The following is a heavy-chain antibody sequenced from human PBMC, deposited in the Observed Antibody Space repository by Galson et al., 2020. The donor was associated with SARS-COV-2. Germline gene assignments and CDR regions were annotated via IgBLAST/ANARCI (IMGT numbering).Heavy chain of an antibody. V-gene: IGHV4-30-4*01. Sequence: SETLSLTCAVSGDSLKIANYYWTWIRQSPGKGLEWIGYIHYDGNTYYNPSLRSRITMSIDTSKNQFSLKLTSVTAADAAVYYWARCPAPGWFDPWGQGTLVTVSS. J-gene: IGHJ5*02. CDR2: IHYDGNT. D-gene: IGHD2-2*01. CDR1: GDSLKIANYY. CDR3: ARCPAPGWFDP.